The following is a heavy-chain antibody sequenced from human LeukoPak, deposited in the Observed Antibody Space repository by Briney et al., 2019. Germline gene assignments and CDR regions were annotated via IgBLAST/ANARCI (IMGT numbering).Heavy chain of an antibody. CDR3: ARGSIVGATFDYFDY. CDR2: INPQSGGT. V-gene: IGHV1-2*02. Sequence: GASVKVSCKPSGYTFTGYYIQWVRQAPGQGLEWMGWINPQSGGTNYAQKFQGRVTMTRDTSISTAYMELSRLRSDDTAVYYCARGSIVGATFDYFDYWGQGTLVTVSS. D-gene: IGHD1-26*01. J-gene: IGHJ4*02. CDR1: GYTFTGYY.